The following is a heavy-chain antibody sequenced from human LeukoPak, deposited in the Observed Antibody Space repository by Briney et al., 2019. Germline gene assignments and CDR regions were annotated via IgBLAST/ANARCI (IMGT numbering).Heavy chain of an antibody. CDR2: INHSGST. Sequence: SETLSLTCTVSGGSISSDAYFWSWIRQPPGKGLEWIGEINHSGSTNYNPSLKSRVTISVDTSKNQFSLKLSPVTAADTAVYYCARGRDYWGQGTLVTVSS. CDR3: ARGRDY. V-gene: IGHV4-34*01. CDR1: GGSISSDAYF. J-gene: IGHJ4*02.